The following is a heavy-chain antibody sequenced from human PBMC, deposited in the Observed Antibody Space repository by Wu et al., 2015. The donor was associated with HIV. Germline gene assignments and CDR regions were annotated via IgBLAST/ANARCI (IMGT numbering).Heavy chain of an antibody. V-gene: IGHV1-69*05. Sequence: QDQLVQSGAEVKKPGSSVKISCKASGNTFNAINWLRQAPGQGLEWMGGIIPLFGTTEYAHIFHGRVTITTDESTSTAYMRLSSLTSEDTAVYYCAAPRSPGFSSAWPTYFDYWGQGTLVTVSS. J-gene: IGHJ4*02. CDR1: GNTFNA. CDR3: AAPRSPGFSSAWPTYFDY. CDR2: IIPLFGTT. D-gene: IGHD6-19*01.